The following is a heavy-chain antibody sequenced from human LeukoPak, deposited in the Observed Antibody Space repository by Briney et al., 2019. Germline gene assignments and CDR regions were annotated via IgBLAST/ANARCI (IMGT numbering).Heavy chain of an antibody. Sequence: GGSLRLSCAASGFTVSSNYMSWVRQAPGKGLEWVSVIYSGGSTYYADSVKGRFTISRDNSKNTLYLQMNSLSAEDTAVYYCAKGERARLTMVRGVIGEFDYWGQGTLVTVSS. CDR1: GFTVSSNY. V-gene: IGHV3-53*01. J-gene: IGHJ4*02. D-gene: IGHD3-10*01. CDR2: IYSGGST. CDR3: AKGERARLTMVRGVIGEFDY.